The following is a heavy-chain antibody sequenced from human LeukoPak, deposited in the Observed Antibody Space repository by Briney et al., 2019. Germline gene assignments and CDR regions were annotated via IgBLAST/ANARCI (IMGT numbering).Heavy chain of an antibody. Sequence: GASEKLSCKGSVYTVTICYMHWVRHGPGQGLEWRGMINPSGGSTSDAQKLQSRVTMSRDTSTSTVYMELSRMRSEDTVVYCCTRGLRYSCLYYYYGMDVWGQGNTVTLSS. CDR3: TRGLRYSCLYYYYGMDV. V-gene: IGHV1-46*01. CDR2: INPSGGST. D-gene: IGHD1-26*01. CDR1: VYTVTICY. J-gene: IGHJ6*02.